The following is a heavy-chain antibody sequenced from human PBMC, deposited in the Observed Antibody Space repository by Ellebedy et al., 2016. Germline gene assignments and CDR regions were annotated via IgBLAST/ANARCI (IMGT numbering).Heavy chain of an antibody. CDR1: GYTFTSYE. CDR2: MDANSGNS. Sequence: ASVKVSXKASGYTFTSYEINWVRQAPGQGLEWMGWMDANSGNSGYAQKFQGRVTMTRDTSISTAYMEVSSLRSEDTAVYYCARVLAGSGWGSGDYWGQGTLVTVSS. CDR3: ARVLAGSGWGSGDY. V-gene: IGHV1-8*01. J-gene: IGHJ4*02. D-gene: IGHD6-19*01.